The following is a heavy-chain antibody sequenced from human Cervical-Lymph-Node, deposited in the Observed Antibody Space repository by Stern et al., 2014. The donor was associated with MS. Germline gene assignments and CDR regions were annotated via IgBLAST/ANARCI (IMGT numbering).Heavy chain of an antibody. D-gene: IGHD4-17*01. V-gene: IGHV4-61*02. J-gene: IGHJ6*02. CDR1: GGSISIGPYY. CDR3: ARAVTPSPNYFHYYGMDV. Sequence: QLQLQESGPGLVKPSQTLSLTCTVSGGSISIGPYYWSWIRQPAGKGLEWIGRVYTSGSTNYNPSLKSRVTISLDTSKNQFSLKVGSVSAADTAVYYCARAVTPSPNYFHYYGMDVWGQGTTVTVSS. CDR2: VYTSGST.